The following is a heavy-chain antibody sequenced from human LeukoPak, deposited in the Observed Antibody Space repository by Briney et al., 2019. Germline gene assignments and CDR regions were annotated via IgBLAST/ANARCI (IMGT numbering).Heavy chain of an antibody. CDR1: GFTFDDYA. CDR3: AKGDGSSDEPFDP. J-gene: IGHJ5*02. D-gene: IGHD6-13*01. CDR2: ISWNSGSI. V-gene: IGHV3-9*01. Sequence: GGSLRLSCAASGFTFDDYAMHWVRQAPGKGLEWVSGISWNSGSIGYADSVKGRFTISRDNAKNSLYLQMNSLRAEDTAVYYCAKGDGSSDEPFDPWGQGTLVTVSS.